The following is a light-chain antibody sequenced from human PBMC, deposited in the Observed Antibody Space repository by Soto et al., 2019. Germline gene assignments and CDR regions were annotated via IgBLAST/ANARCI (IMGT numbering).Light chain of an antibody. CDR3: QQRYSTSL. J-gene: IGKJ3*01. CDR1: QSISSY. V-gene: IGKV1-39*01. CDR2: AAS. Sequence: DIQMTQSPSSLSASVGDRVTITCRASQSISSYLNWYQQKPGKAPKLLIYAASSLQSGDPSRFSGSGSGTEFTLTSSSRQPEEGATYYCQQRYSTSLFSPGTKVDIK.